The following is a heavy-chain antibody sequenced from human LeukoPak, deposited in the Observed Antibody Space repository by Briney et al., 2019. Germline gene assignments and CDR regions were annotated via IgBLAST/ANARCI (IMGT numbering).Heavy chain of an antibody. J-gene: IGHJ4*02. CDR3: ARSGIAAAGTAY. V-gene: IGHV1-69*04. D-gene: IGHD6-13*01. CDR2: IIPILGIA. Sequence: GASVKVSCKASGGTFSSYAISWVRQAPGQGLEWMGRIIPILGIANYAQKFQGRVTITADKSTSTDYMELSSLRSEDTAVYYCARSGIAAAGTAYWGQGTLVTVSS. CDR1: GGTFSSYA.